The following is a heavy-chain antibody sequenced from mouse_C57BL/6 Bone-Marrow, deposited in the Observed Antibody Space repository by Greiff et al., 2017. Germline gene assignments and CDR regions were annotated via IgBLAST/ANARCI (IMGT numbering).Heavy chain of an antibody. CDR1: EYDFPSHD. J-gene: IGHJ4*01. Sequence: EVQLVESGGGLVQPGESLKLSCESNEYDFPSHDMSWVRKTPEKRLELVAAIHSDGGSTYYPDTMERRFIISRDNTKKTLYLQMSSRRSEDTALYYCESVILGAMDYWGQGTSLTVSS. D-gene: IGHD4-1*01. CDR3: ESVILGAMDY. V-gene: IGHV5-2*01. CDR2: IHSDGGST.